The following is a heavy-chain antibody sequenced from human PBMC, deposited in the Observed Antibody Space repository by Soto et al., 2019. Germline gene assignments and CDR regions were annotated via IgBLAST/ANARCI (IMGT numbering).Heavy chain of an antibody. J-gene: IGHJ6*02. Sequence: GGSLRLACAASGFTFSSYGMHWVRQAPGKGLEWVAVISFDGSNRYYADSVKGRFTISRNNSKNTVYLQMSSLRAEDTAVYYCIKDGSSGWPYYYGMDVWGRGTTVTVSS. CDR1: GFTFSSYG. D-gene: IGHD6-19*01. CDR3: IKDGSSGWPYYYGMDV. V-gene: IGHV3-30*18. CDR2: ISFDGSNR.